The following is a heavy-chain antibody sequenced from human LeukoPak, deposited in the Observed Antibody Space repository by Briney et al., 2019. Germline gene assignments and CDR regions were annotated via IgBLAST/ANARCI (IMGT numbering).Heavy chain of an antibody. V-gene: IGHV1-69*13. D-gene: IGHD3-10*01. J-gene: IGHJ6*03. CDR1: GYTFTSYG. CDR3: ARAEKRITMVRGVIIDYYYYMDV. CDR2: IIPIFGTA. Sequence: ASVKVSCKASGYTFTSYGISWVRQAPGQGLEWMGGIIPIFGTANYAQKFQGRVTITADESTSTAYMELSSLRSEDTAVYYCARAEKRITMVRGVIIDYYYYMDVWGKGTTVTISS.